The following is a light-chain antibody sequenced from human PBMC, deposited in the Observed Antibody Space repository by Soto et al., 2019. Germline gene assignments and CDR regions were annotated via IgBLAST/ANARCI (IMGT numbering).Light chain of an antibody. CDR1: GGSIASNY. V-gene: IGLV6-57*04. CDR3: QSYENGAGV. CDR2: EDN. Sequence: NFMLTQPHSVSESPGKTVTISCTRSGGSIASNYVQWYQQRPGSAPTTVIYEDNQRPSGVPDRFSGSIARSSNSASLTISGLKPEDAADYYCQSYENGAGVFGGGTKVTLL. J-gene: IGLJ3*02.